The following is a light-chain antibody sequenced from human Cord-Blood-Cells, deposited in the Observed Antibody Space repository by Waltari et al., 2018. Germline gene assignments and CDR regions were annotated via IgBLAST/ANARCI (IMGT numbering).Light chain of an antibody. CDR1: SSDVDGYNY. CDR3: CSYAGSTYV. CDR2: DVS. Sequence: QSALTQPRSVSGSPGQSVTISCTGTSSDVDGYNYVSWYQQHPGKAPKLMIYDVSKRPSGVPDRFSGSKSGNTASLTISGLQAEDEADYYCCSYAGSTYVFGTGTKVTVL. V-gene: IGLV2-11*02. J-gene: IGLJ1*01.